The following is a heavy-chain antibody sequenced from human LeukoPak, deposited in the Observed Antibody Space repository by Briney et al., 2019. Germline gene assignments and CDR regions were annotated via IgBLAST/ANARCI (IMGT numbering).Heavy chain of an antibody. Sequence: SETLSLTCTVSGGSISSGGYYWSWIRQPPGKGLEWIGYIYHSGSTYYNPSLKSRVTISVDRSKNQFSLKLSSVTAADTAVYYCARGGMVRGAPAGMIQHWGQGTLVTVSS. CDR2: IYHSGST. CDR3: ARGGMVRGAPAGMIQH. V-gene: IGHV4-30-2*01. CDR1: GGSISSGGYY. J-gene: IGHJ1*01. D-gene: IGHD3-10*01.